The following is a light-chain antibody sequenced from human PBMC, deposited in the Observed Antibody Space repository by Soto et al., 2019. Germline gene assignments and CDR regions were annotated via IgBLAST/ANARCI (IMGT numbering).Light chain of an antibody. CDR2: GAS. V-gene: IGKV3-20*01. Sequence: EMVLTQSPGTLSLSPGERATLSCRASQSVRSSYLAWYQQKPGQAPRLLIYGASSRATGIPDRFSGSGSGTDFTLTISRLEPEDFAVYYCQQYDSSPWTFGQGTKVEIK. J-gene: IGKJ1*01. CDR3: QQYDSSPWT. CDR1: QSVRSSY.